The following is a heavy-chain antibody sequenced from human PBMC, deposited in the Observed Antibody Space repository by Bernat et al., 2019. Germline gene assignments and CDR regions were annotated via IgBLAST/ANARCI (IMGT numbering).Heavy chain of an antibody. J-gene: IGHJ5*02. CDR3: ARGGYYDSSGYYGWFDP. V-gene: IGHV3-9*01. CDR2: ISWNSGRI. Sequence: EVQLVESGGGLVQPGRSLRLSCAASGFTFDDYAMHWVRQAPGKGLEWVSGISWNSGRIVYADSVKGRFTISRDNAKNSLYLQMNSLRAEDTAVYYCARGGYYDSSGYYGWFDPWGQGTLVTVSS. CDR1: GFTFDDYA. D-gene: IGHD3-22*01.